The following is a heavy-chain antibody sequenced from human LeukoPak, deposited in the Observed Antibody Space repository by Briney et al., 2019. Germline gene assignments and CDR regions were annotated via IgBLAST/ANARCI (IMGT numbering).Heavy chain of an antibody. J-gene: IGHJ4*02. CDR1: GDSISSSSYY. D-gene: IGHD3-9*01. CDR2: IYYSGST. V-gene: IGHV4-39*01. CDR3: ARRGDILTGYYREFDY. Sequence: SETLSLTCTVSGDSISSSSYYWGWIRQPPGKGLEWIGSIYYSGSTYYNPSLKSRVTISVDTSKNQFSLKLSSVTAADTAVYYCARRGDILTGYYREFDYWGQGTLVTVSS.